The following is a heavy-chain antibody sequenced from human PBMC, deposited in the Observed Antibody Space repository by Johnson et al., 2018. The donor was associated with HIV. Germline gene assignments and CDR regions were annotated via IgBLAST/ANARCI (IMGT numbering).Heavy chain of an antibody. CDR2: INWNGGST. Sequence: VQLVESGGGLVKPGGSLRLSCAASRFTFSDYYMSWIRQTPGKGLEWVSGINWNGGSTGYVDSMKGRFTISRDNARNSLYLQMNSLRAEDTALYYCARGKGAAVGLDAFDMWGQGTMVTVSS. CDR1: RFTFSDYY. D-gene: IGHD6-13*01. CDR3: ARGKGAAVGLDAFDM. J-gene: IGHJ3*02. V-gene: IGHV3-20*04.